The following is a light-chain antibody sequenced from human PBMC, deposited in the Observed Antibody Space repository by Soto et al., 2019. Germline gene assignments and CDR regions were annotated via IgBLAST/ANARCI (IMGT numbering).Light chain of an antibody. CDR2: KAS. CDR3: QQYNSYPWT. J-gene: IGKJ1*01. Sequence: VIWLTHSPSLLSASTLDRVCIXFRLSQGISSYLAWYQQKPGKAPKLLIYKASTLEVGVPSRFSGSGSGTEFTLTISTLQPADFATYYCQQYNSYPWTFGQGTKVDIK. CDR1: QGISSY. V-gene: IGKV1D-8*03.